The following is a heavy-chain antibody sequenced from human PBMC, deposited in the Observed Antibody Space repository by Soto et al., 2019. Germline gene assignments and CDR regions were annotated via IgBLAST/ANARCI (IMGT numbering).Heavy chain of an antibody. CDR3: AKTVWDASGSALYVTLEF. D-gene: IGHD5-12*01. CDR1: GFTISDYT. CDR2: IGDNT. V-gene: IGHV3-23*01. Sequence: EVQLLESGGDVVQPGGSLRLSCAASGFTISDYTMNWVRQAPGKGLEWVSTIGDNTFYADYVKCRFTSSRDNSRNMYYMQLNSLRAEDMATYYCAKTVWDASGSALYVTLEFWGQVALVSVS. J-gene: IGHJ4*02.